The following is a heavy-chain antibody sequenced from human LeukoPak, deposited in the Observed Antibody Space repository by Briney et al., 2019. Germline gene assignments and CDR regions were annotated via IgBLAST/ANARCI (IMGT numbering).Heavy chain of an antibody. CDR2: IRYDGSNK. V-gene: IGHV3-30*02. J-gene: IGHJ4*02. CDR1: GFTFSSYT. Sequence: HPGGSLRLSCAASGFTFSSYTMNWLRQAPGKGLEWVAFIRYDGSNKYYADSVKGRFTISRDNSKNTLYLQMNSLRAEDTAVYYCAKTPMVRGVNFDYWGQGTLVTVSS. CDR3: AKTPMVRGVNFDY. D-gene: IGHD3-10*01.